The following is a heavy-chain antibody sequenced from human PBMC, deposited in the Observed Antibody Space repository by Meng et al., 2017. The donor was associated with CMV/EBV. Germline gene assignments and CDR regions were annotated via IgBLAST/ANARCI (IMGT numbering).Heavy chain of an antibody. CDR3: ARTPRSSWYVD. CDR1: GFTFSSYA. V-gene: IGHV3-23*03. D-gene: IGHD6-13*01. J-gene: IGHJ4*02. Sequence: GESLKISCAASGFTFSSYAMSWVRQAPGKGLEWVSVIYSGGSSTYYADSVKCRFTISRDNSKNTLYLQMNSLRAEDTAVYYCARTPRSSWYVDWGQGTLVTVSS. CDR2: IYSGGSST.